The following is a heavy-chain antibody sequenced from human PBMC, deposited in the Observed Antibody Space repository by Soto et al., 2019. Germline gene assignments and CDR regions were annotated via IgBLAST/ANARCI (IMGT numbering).Heavy chain of an antibody. D-gene: IGHD1-1*01. CDR1: GFTFGDYY. J-gene: IGHJ4*02. Sequence: GGSLRLSCAGSGFTFGDYYMSWIRQAPGKGLEWVAYISGTGSTIYHADSVKGRFTASRDNDKNSLYLQMDSLRADDTAVYYCAVDPTMPKRRGGYFDYWGQGTLVTVS. V-gene: IGHV3-11*01. CDR2: ISGTGSTI. CDR3: AVDPTMPKRRGGYFDY.